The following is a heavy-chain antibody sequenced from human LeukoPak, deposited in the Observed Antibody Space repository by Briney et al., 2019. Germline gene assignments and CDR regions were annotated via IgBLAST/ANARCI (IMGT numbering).Heavy chain of an antibody. CDR2: IYYSGST. D-gene: IGHD3-3*01. CDR1: GGSISSSSYY. V-gene: IGHV4-39*07. Sequence: SETLSLTCTVSGGSISSSSYYWGWIRQPPGKGLEWIGSIYYSGSTYYNPSLKSRVTISVDTSKNQFSLTLSSVTAADTAVYYCARDYHTIFGVVNLRRFDYWGQGTLVTVSS. J-gene: IGHJ4*02. CDR3: ARDYHTIFGVVNLRRFDY.